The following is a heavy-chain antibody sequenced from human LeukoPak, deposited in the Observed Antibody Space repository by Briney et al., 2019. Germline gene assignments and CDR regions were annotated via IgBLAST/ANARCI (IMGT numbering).Heavy chain of an antibody. CDR2: ISYDGSNK. V-gene: IGHV3-30*03. J-gene: IGHJ4*02. Sequence: GGSLRLSCAASGFTFSSYGMHWVRQAPGKGLEWVAVISYDGSNKYYADSVKGRFTISRDNSKNTLYLQMNSLRAEDTAVYYCARGRGHVWFGELLKTRRQYYFDYWGQGTLVTVSS. CDR3: ARGRGHVWFGELLKTRRQYYFDY. D-gene: IGHD3-10*01. CDR1: GFTFSSYG.